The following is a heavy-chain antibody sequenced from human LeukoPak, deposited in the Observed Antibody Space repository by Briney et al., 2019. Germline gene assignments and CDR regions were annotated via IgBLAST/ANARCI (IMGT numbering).Heavy chain of an antibody. CDR1: AGSMSSGSYY. Sequence: SETLSLTCTVSAGSMSSGSYYWSWIRQPAGKGLEWIGHIYTSGSTNYNSSLKSRVTISVDTSKHQFSLKLSSVTAADTAVYYCARRSPWANVLDYWGQGTLVTVSS. V-gene: IGHV4-61*09. CDR2: IYTSGST. CDR3: ARRSPWANVLDY. D-gene: IGHD4/OR15-4a*01. J-gene: IGHJ4*02.